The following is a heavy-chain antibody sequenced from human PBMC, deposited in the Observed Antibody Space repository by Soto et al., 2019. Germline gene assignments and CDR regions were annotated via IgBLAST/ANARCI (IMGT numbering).Heavy chain of an antibody. CDR3: ASLNCSGGSRYGRPFDY. CDR1: GGSFSGYY. CDR2: INHSGST. D-gene: IGHD2-15*01. V-gene: IGHV4-34*01. Sequence: TSETLSLTCAVYGGSFSGYYWSWIRQPPGKGLEWIGEINHSGSTNYNPSLKSRVTISVDTSKNQFSLKLSSVTAADTAVYYCASLNCSGGSRYGRPFDYWGQGTLVTVSS. J-gene: IGHJ4*02.